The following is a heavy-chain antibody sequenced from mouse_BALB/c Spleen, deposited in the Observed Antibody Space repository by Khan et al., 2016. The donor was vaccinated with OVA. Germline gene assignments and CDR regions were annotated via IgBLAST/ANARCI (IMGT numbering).Heavy chain of an antibody. J-gene: IGHJ1*01. CDR3: ARYYGSYGWYFDV. V-gene: IGHV2-9*02. D-gene: IGHD2-1*01. Sequence: QVQLKESGPGLVAPSQSLSITCTVSGFSLTSYGVHWVRQPPGKGLEWLGVIWTGGSTNYNSALMSRLSISKDNSKSQVFLKMNRLQTDDTAMYYCARYYGSYGWYFDVWGAGTTVTVSS. CDR1: GFSLTSYG. CDR2: IWTGGST.